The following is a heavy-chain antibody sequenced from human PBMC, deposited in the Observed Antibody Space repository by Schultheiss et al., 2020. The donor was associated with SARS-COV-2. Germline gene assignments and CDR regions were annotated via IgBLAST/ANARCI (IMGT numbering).Heavy chain of an antibody. D-gene: IGHD2-21*01. V-gene: IGHV1-2*02. CDR3: ARGGRAVVIAIRRVGLWFDP. CDR2: ISAYNGNT. J-gene: IGHJ5*02. CDR1: GYTFTGYY. Sequence: GGSLRLSCKGSGYTFTGYYMHWVRQAPGQGLEWMGWISAYNGNTNYAQKLQGRVTMTRDTSISTAYMELSRLRSDDTAVYYCARGGRAVVIAIRRVGLWFDPWGQGTLVTVSS.